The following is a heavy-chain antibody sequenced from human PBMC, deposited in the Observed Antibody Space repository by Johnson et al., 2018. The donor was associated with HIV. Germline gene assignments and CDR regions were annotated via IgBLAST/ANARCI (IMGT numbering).Heavy chain of an antibody. V-gene: IGHV3-15*01. Sequence: VQLVESGGGLVKPGGSLKVSCAASGFTFSNVWMHWVRQAPGKGLEWVGRIKRKTDGGTTDYAAPVKGKFTISRDNAKNSLYLQMNSLRAEETAVYYCARGLGEGLVIPGPDGYDIWGQGTMVTVSS. J-gene: IGHJ3*02. CDR1: GFTFSNVW. CDR2: IKRKTDGGTT. CDR3: ARGLGEGLVIPGPDGYDI. D-gene: IGHD6-19*01.